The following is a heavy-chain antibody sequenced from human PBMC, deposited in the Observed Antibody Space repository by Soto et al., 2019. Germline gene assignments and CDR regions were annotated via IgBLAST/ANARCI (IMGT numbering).Heavy chain of an antibody. D-gene: IGHD6-19*01. Sequence: GGSLRLSLVASGFTFSSYGIPWVRQAPGKGLEWVAVISYDGSNEYYADSVKGRFTISRDNSKNTLYLQMDSLRPEDTAVYYCAKEITVAGDFDYWGHGTLVTGSS. CDR2: ISYDGSNE. J-gene: IGHJ4*01. CDR3: AKEITVAGDFDY. V-gene: IGHV3-30*18. CDR1: GFTFSSYG.